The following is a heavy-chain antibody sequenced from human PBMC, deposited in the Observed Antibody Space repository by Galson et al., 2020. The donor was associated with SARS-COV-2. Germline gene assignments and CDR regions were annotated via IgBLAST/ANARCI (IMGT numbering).Heavy chain of an antibody. CDR3: GRRGGTVTTEHFEL. CDR1: GGSISTTSYF. CDR2: IYYSRTT. D-gene: IGHD3-16*01. Sequence: SEPLTLTCPVSGGSISTTSYFWGSIRQPPGKGLAWLGTIYYSRTTYYTPYLRSRVTIYVDTSTHQFSLKLNSVTAADTGVYYCGRRGGTVTTEHFELWGRGTLVTVAT. J-gene: IGHJ2*01. V-gene: IGHV4-39*01.